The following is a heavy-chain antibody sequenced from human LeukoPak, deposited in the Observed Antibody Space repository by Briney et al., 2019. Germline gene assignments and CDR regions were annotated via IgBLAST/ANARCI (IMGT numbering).Heavy chain of an antibody. CDR1: GFTFSSYG. V-gene: IGHV3-33*06. J-gene: IGHJ4*02. CDR3: AKDSTLGNGCVDY. D-gene: IGHD6-19*01. Sequence: GGSLRLSCAASGFTFSSYGMHWVRQAPGKGLEWVAVIWYDGSNKYYADSVKGRFTISKDNSKNTLYLQMNSLRAEDTAVYYCAKDSTLGNGCVDYWGQGTLVTVSS. CDR2: IWYDGSNK.